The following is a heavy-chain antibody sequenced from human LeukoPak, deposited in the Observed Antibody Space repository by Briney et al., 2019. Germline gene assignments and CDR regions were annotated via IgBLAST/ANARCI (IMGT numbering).Heavy chain of an antibody. Sequence: VASVTVSFKVSGYTLTELSMHWVRQAPGKGLEWMGGFDPEDAEPIYAQKFQGGVTVTEDTSTDTVYMELTSLRSDDTGMYYCATDGGYDWGTFDFWGQGTLVTVSS. D-gene: IGHD5-12*01. CDR2: FDPEDAEP. V-gene: IGHV1-24*01. J-gene: IGHJ4*02. CDR1: GYTLTELS. CDR3: ATDGGYDWGTFDF.